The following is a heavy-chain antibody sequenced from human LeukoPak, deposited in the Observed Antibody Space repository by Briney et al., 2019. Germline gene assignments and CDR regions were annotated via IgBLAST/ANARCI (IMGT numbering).Heavy chain of an antibody. Sequence: GGSLRLSCAASGFTFSSYWMSWVRQAPGKGLEWVANIKQDGSEKYYVDSVRGRFTISRDNAKNSLYLQMNSLRAEDTAVYYCARGRRWSKREVVPAASQTQTGAFDIWGQGTMVTVSS. D-gene: IGHD2-2*01. CDR1: GFTFSSYW. V-gene: IGHV3-7*01. J-gene: IGHJ3*02. CDR3: ARGRRWSKREVVPAASQTQTGAFDI. CDR2: IKQDGSEK.